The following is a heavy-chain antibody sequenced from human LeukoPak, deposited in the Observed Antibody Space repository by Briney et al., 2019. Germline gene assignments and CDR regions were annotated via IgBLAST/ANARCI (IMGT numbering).Heavy chain of an antibody. CDR2: IYYSGST. V-gene: IGHV4-39*07. Sequence: GSLRLSCAASGFTFSSYSMNWVRQPPGKGLEWIGSIYYSGSTYYNPSLKSRVTISVDTSKNQFSLKLSSVTAADTAMYYCARRRDLYSGSYYPFDYWGQGTLVTVSS. D-gene: IGHD1-26*01. CDR3: ARRRDLYSGSYYPFDY. CDR1: GFTFSSYS. J-gene: IGHJ4*02.